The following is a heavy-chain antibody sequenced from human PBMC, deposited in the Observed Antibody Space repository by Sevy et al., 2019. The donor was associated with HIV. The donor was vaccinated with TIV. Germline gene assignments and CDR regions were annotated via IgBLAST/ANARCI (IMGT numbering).Heavy chain of an antibody. CDR1: GFTFSNAW. CDR2: IKSKTDGGTT. D-gene: IGHD3-10*01. J-gene: IGHJ6*02. CDR3: TTGYGSGSYYTVYYYGMDV. V-gene: IGHV3-15*01. Sequence: GGSLRLSCAASGFTFSNAWMSWVRQAPGKGLEWVGRIKSKTDGGTTDYAAPVKGRFTISRDDSKNTLYLQMNSLKTEDPAVYYCTTGYGSGSYYTVYYYGMDVWGQGTTVTVSS.